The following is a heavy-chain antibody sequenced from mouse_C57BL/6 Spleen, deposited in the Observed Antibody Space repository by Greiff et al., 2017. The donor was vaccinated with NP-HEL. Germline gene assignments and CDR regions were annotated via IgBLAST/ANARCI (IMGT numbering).Heavy chain of an antibody. CDR1: GYTFTDYN. V-gene: IGHV1-18*01. Sequence: VQLQQSGPELVKPGASVKIPCKASGYTFTDYNMDWVKQSHGKSLEWIGDINPNNGGTIYNQKFKGKATLTVEKSSSTAYMELRRLTSEDTAVYYCARGGGTVVATPFDYWGQATTLTVSS. CDR2: INPNNGGT. CDR3: ARGGGTVVATPFDY. D-gene: IGHD1-1*01. J-gene: IGHJ2*01.